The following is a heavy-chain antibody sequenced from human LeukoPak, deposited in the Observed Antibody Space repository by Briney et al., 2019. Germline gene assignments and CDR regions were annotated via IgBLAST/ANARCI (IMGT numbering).Heavy chain of an antibody. V-gene: IGHV1-69*06. Sequence: SVKVSCKASGGTFSSYAISWVRQAPGQGLEWMGGIIPIFGTANYAQKFQGRVTITADKSTSTAYMELSSLRSEDTAVYYCARAFSVATHPYYYYMDVWGKGTTVTVSS. D-gene: IGHD5-12*01. J-gene: IGHJ6*03. CDR2: IIPIFGTA. CDR3: ARAFSVATHPYYYYMDV. CDR1: GGTFSSYA.